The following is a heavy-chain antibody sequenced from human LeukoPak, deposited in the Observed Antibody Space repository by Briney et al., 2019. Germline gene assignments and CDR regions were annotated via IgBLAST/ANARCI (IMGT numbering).Heavy chain of an antibody. Sequence: GGSLRLSCAASGFTFSSYWMHWVRQAPGKGLVWVSRISSDGSSTSYADSVKGRFTISRDNAKNTLYLQMNSLRAEDTAVYYCARGAYCGGDCPLPNSLYWGQGTPVTVSS. CDR2: ISSDGSST. CDR3: ARGAYCGGDCPLPNSLY. J-gene: IGHJ4*02. D-gene: IGHD2-21*01. CDR1: GFTFSSYW. V-gene: IGHV3-74*01.